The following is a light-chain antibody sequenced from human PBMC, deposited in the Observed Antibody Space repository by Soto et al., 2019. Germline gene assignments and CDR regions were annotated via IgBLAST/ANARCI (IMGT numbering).Light chain of an antibody. Sequence: ELVLTQSPGTLSLSPGERATLSCRASQTVRNNYLAWYQQKPGQAPRLLIYAASSRATGIPDRFSGGGSGTDFTLTISRLEPEDFAVYYCQQFSSYPLTFGGGTKVEIK. CDR1: QTVRNNY. J-gene: IGKJ4*01. CDR2: AAS. V-gene: IGKV3-20*01. CDR3: QQFSSYPLT.